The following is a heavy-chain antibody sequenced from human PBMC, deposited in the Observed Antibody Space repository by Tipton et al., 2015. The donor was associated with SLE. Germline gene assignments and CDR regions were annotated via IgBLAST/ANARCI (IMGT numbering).Heavy chain of an antibody. V-gene: IGHV4-34*01. CDR1: GGSFSGYY. CDR2: INHSGST. Sequence: TLSLTCAVYGGSFSGYYWSWIRQPPGKGLEWIGEINHSGSTNYNPSLKSRVTISVDTSKNQFSLKLSSVTAADTAVYYCAGYCSSTSCYNAEDYWGQGTLVTVSS. D-gene: IGHD2-2*02. CDR3: AGYCSSTSCYNAEDY. J-gene: IGHJ4*02.